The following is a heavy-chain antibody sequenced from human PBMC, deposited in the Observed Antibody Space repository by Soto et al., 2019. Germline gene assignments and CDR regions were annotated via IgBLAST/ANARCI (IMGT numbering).Heavy chain of an antibody. CDR2: IIPILGIA. CDR1: GGTFSSYS. Sequence: QVQLVQSGAEVQKPGSSMKVSCKASGGTFSSYSISWVRQAPGQGLEWVGRIIPILGIANYAQTFQCRVTITADNSTRTAYMELSRLRSEDTAVSYCARDFDCSSTSCRNWFDPWGQGTMVTVSS. CDR3: ARDFDCSSTSCRNWFDP. D-gene: IGHD2-2*01. J-gene: IGHJ5*02. V-gene: IGHV1-69*04.